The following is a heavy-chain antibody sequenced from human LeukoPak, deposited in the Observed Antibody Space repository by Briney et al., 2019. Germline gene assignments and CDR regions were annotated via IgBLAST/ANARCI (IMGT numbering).Heavy chain of an antibody. CDR2: IWYDGSNK. J-gene: IGHJ3*02. Sequence: PGRSLRLSCAASGFTFSSYGMHWVRQAPGKGLEWVAVIWYDGSNKYYADSVKGRFTISRDNSKNTLYLQMNSLRAEDTAVYYCARDGRVFGESGPDAFDIWGQGTMVTVSS. CDR3: ARDGRVFGESGPDAFDI. V-gene: IGHV3-33*01. D-gene: IGHD3-10*02. CDR1: GFTFSSYG.